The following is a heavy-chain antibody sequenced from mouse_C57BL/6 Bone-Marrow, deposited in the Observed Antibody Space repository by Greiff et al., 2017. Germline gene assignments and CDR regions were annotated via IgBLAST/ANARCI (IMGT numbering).Heavy chain of an antibody. Sequence: QVQLQQSGAELVKPGASVKMSCKASGYTFTSYWITWVKQRPGQGLEWIGDIYPGSGSTNYNEKFKSKATLTVDTSSSTAYMQLSSLTSEDSAVYYCARPYYSNDWYFDVWGRGTTVTVSA. D-gene: IGHD2-5*01. CDR2: IYPGSGST. J-gene: IGHJ1*03. CDR3: ARPYYSNDWYFDV. CDR1: GYTFTSYW. V-gene: IGHV1-55*01.